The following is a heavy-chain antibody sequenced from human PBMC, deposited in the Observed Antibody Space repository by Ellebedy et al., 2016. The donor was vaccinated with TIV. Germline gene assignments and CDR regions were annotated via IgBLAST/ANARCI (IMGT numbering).Heavy chain of an antibody. V-gene: IGHV3-13*01. J-gene: IGHJ6*02. CDR3: ARATRGMDV. CDR1: GFTFSSHD. CDR2: INTAGNT. Sequence: GESLKISCAASGFTFSSHDMHWVRQPTGKGLEWVSAINTAGNTYYSGSVKGRFTISRENAKNSLYLQMNSLRAGDTAVYYCARATRGMDVWGQGTTVTVSS. D-gene: IGHD4-11*01.